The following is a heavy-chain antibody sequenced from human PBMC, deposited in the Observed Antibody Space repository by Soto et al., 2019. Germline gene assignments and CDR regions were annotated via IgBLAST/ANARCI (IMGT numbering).Heavy chain of an antibody. CDR1: GGSISSHY. Sequence: SETLSLTCTVSGGSISSHYWSWVRQSPGKGLEWIGYIYYSGSTNYNPSLKSRVTISVDTSKNQFSLKLSSVTAADTAVYYCARRRSTPAFFDVWGQGTMVTVSS. CDR3: ARRRSTPAFFDV. J-gene: IGHJ3*01. CDR2: IYYSGST. D-gene: IGHD1-26*01. V-gene: IGHV4-59*11.